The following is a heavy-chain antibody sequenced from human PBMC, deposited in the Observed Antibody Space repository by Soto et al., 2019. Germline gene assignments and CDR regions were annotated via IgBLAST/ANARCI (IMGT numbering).Heavy chain of an antibody. CDR2: IKQDGSER. CDR1: GFTFSSYW. CDR3: ARVTYSYGWIYDY. J-gene: IGHJ4*01. V-gene: IGHV3-7*01. Sequence: GGSLRLSCAASGFTFSSYWMSWVRQAPGKGLEWVVNIKQDGSERYYMDSVRGRFTASRDNAKNSLYLQMNSLRAEDTAVYFCARVTYSYGWIYDYWGQGSLVTVSS. D-gene: IGHD6-19*01.